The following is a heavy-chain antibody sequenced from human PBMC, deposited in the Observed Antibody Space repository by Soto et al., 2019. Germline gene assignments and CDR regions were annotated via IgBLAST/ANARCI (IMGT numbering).Heavy chain of an antibody. CDR1: GFTFSSYG. CDR3: AKPQSGTTFSAFDI. J-gene: IGHJ3*02. D-gene: IGHD1-1*01. CDR2: ISYDGSNK. V-gene: IGHV3-30*18. Sequence: GGSLRLSCAASGFTFSSYGMHWVRQAPGKGLEWVAVISYDGSNKYYADSVKGRFTISRDNSKNTLYLQMNSLRAEDTAVYYCAKPQSGTTFSAFDIWGQGTMVTVSS.